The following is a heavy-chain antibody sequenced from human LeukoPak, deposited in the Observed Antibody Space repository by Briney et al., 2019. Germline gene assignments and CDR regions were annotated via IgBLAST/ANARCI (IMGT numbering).Heavy chain of an antibody. V-gene: IGHV3-48*01. CDR2: VSSSSGTI. Sequence: GGSLRLSCVASGFTFSTSSMNWVRQAPGKGLEWISYVSSSSGTIYYADSVKGRFTISRDNARNSLYLQMSSLRAEDTAVYYCARGGSSIDYWGQGTLVTVSS. D-gene: IGHD2-15*01. J-gene: IGHJ4*02. CDR1: GFTFSTSS. CDR3: ARGGSSIDY.